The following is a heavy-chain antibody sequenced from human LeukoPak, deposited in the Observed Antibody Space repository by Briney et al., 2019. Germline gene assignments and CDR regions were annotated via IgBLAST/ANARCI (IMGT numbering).Heavy chain of an antibody. J-gene: IGHJ4*02. V-gene: IGHV3-23*01. CDR2: ISGSGGST. D-gene: IGHD2-15*01. CDR3: AKDYCSGGSCYSGHDY. Sequence: PGGSLRLSCAASGFTFSSYAMSWVRQAPGKGLEWVSAISGSGGSTYYADSVKGRFTISRDNSKNTLYLQMNSLRAEDTAVYYCAKDYCSGGSCYSGHDYWGQGTLVTVSS. CDR1: GFTFSSYA.